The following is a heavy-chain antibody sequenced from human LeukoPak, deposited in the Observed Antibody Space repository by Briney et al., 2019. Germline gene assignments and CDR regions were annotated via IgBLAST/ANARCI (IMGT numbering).Heavy chain of an antibody. V-gene: IGHV1-2*02. CDR1: GYTFTGYY. CDR3: ARARFGESDFDY. J-gene: IGHJ4*02. Sequence: ASVKVSCKASGYTFTGYYMHWVRQAPGQGLEWMGWINPNSGGTNYAQKFQGRVTMTRDTSIRTAYMELSRLRSDDTAVYYCARARFGESDFDYWGQGTLVTVSS. D-gene: IGHD3-10*01. CDR2: INPNSGGT.